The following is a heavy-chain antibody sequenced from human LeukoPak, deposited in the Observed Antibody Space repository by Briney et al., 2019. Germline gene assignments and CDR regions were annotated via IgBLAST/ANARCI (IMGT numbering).Heavy chain of an antibody. CDR3: AKGGAGHTAFDY. CDR1: GFTFSGYE. Sequence: PGGSLRLSCTASGFTFSGYEMNWVRQAPGKGLEWVSAISGGAESTYYAESVKGRFTISRDNSKNTLYLQMNSLRAEDTAIYYCAKGGAGHTAFDYWGQGTLVTVSS. J-gene: IGHJ4*02. CDR2: ISGGAEST. V-gene: IGHV3-23*01. D-gene: IGHD3-16*01.